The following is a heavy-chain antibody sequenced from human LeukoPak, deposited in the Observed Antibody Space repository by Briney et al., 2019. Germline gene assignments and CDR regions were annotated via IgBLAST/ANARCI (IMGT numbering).Heavy chain of an antibody. CDR2: INPNSGDT. CDR1: GYTFNGYY. Sequence: ASVKVPCKASGYTFNGYYIHWVRQAPGQGLEWMGWINPNSGDTNFAQKFQGRVTMTRDTSISTVYMELSRLRSDDTAVFYCARGYYDSSDFEYLQHWGQGTLVTVSS. V-gene: IGHV1-2*02. J-gene: IGHJ1*01. D-gene: IGHD3-22*01. CDR3: ARGYYDSSDFEYLQH.